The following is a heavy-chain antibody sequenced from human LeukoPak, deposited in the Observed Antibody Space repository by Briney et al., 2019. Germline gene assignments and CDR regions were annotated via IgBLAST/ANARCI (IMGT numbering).Heavy chain of an antibody. CDR2: ISSSSDYT. D-gene: IGHD3-16*01. Sequence: PGGSLRLSCAASGFTFSDYYMSWIRQAPGKGLEWVSYISSSSDYTNYAGSVKGRFTISRDNAKNSLYLQVSSLRAEDTAVYYCARGGGSNYFDHWGQGTLVTVSS. V-gene: IGHV3-11*05. J-gene: IGHJ4*02. CDR1: GFTFSDYY. CDR3: ARGGGSNYFDH.